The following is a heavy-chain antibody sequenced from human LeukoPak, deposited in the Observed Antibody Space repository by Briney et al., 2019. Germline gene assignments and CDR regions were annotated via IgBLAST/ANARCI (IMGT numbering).Heavy chain of an antibody. CDR2: IFPGDSDT. Sequence: GESLRISCKGSGYNFTSYWTGWVRQMPGKGLEWMGIIFPGDSDTRYSPSFQGQVTISADKSISTAYLQWSSLKASDTAMYYCAIYDDYSNYYYMDVWGKGTTVTVSS. CDR3: AIYDDYSNYYYMDV. CDR1: GYNFTSYW. V-gene: IGHV5-51*01. D-gene: IGHD4-11*01. J-gene: IGHJ6*03.